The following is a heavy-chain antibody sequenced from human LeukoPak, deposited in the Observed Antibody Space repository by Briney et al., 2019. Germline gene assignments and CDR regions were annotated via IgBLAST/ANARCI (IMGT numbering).Heavy chain of an antibody. Sequence: GGSLRLSCTASGFTFSDYGMHWVRQPPGKGLEWVAIIWYDGSNKTYEDSVKGRFAISRDNSKNTLYLQMNSLRAEDTAVYYCARGVDYYENSGTIDYWGQGTLVTVSS. D-gene: IGHD3-22*01. CDR1: GFTFSDYG. V-gene: IGHV3-33*01. CDR2: IWYDGSNK. CDR3: ARGVDYYENSGTIDY. J-gene: IGHJ4*02.